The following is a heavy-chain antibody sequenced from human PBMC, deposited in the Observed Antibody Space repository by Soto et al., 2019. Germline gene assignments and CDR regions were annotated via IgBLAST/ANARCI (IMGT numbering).Heavy chain of an antibody. CDR3: ARGSGVVVAVWNRYYYYGMDV. D-gene: IGHD2-15*01. J-gene: IGHJ6*02. CDR2: TNHSGST. V-gene: IGHV4-34*01. CDR1: GGSFSGYY. Sequence: QVQLQQWGAGLLKPSETLSLTCAVYGGSFSGYYWSWIRQPPGKGLEWIGETNHSGSTNYNPSLKSRVTIAVDTSKNQCSLKLSSVPAADTAVYYWARGSGVVVAVWNRYYYYGMDVWGQGTTVTVSS.